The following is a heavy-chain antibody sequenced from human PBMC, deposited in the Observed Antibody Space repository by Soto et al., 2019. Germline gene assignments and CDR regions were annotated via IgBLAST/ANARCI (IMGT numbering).Heavy chain of an antibody. Sequence: SETLSLTCSVSGGYISSYYWSWIRQPPGKGLEWIGYIFYSGNTNYNPSLRSRVTISVDTSKNQFSLKLSSVTAADTAVYYCARNGVGATTRANYYYYGMDVWGQGTTVTVSS. CDR1: GGYISSYY. J-gene: IGHJ6*02. CDR3: ARNGVGATTRANYYYYGMDV. CDR2: IFYSGNT. D-gene: IGHD1-26*01. V-gene: IGHV4-59*08.